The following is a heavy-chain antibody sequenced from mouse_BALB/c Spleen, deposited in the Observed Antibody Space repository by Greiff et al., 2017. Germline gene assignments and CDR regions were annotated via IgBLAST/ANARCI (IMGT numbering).Heavy chain of an antibody. CDR1: GYTFTSYW. J-gene: IGHJ2*01. CDR3: ARCRGNYFDY. Sequence: QVQLQQSGAELARPGASVKLSCKASGYTFTSYWMQWVKQRPGQGLEWIGAIYPGDGDTRYTQKFKGKATLTADKSSSTAYMQLSSLASEDSAVYYCARCRGNYFDYWGQGTTLTVSS. CDR2: IYPGDGDT. V-gene: IGHV1-87*01. D-gene: IGHD6-5*01.